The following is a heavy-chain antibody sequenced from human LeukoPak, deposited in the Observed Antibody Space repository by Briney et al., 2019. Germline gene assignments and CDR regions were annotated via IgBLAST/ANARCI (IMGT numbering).Heavy chain of an antibody. V-gene: IGHV3-21*01. D-gene: IGHD6-19*01. CDR1: GFTFSSYA. Sequence: PGGSLRLSCAASGFTFSSYAMSWVRQAPGKGLEWVSSISSSSSYIYYADSVKGRFTISGDNAKNSLYLQMNSLRAEDTAVYYCARESSGWPPGYFDYWGQGTLVTVSS. CDR2: ISSSSSYI. J-gene: IGHJ4*02. CDR3: ARESSGWPPGYFDY.